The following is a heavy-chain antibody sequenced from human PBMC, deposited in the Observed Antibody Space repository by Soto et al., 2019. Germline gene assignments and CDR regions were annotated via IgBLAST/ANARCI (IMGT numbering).Heavy chain of an antibody. D-gene: IGHD2-2*01. J-gene: IGHJ4*02. CDR3: ARAGRGCSSTSCYYSGVFYFDY. V-gene: IGHV1-69*13. Sequence: SVKVSCKASGGTFSSYAISWVRQAPGQGLEWMGGIIPIFGTANYAQKFQGRVTITADESTSTAYMELSSLRSGDTAVYYCARAGRGCSSTSCYYSGVFYFDYWGQGTLVT. CDR2: IIPIFGTA. CDR1: GGTFSSYA.